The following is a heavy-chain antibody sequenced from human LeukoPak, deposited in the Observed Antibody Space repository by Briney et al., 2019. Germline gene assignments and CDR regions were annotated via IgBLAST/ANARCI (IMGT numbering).Heavy chain of an antibody. CDR3: ARPTSSTSYEFDP. V-gene: IGHV1-2*02. CDR2: INPNSGGT. Sequence: ASVNVTCTASGYTFTISGISWVRQAPGQGHEWMGWINPNSGGTNYAQKFQGRVTMTRDTSISTAYMERSRLRSDDTAVYYCARPTSSTSYEFDPWGQGTLDTVSS. J-gene: IGHJ5*02. D-gene: IGHD2-2*01. CDR1: GYTFTISG.